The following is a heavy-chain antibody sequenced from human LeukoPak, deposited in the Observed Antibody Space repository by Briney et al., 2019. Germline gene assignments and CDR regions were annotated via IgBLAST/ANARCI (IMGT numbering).Heavy chain of an antibody. V-gene: IGHV4-59*12. J-gene: IGHJ4*02. CDR2: ISETGST. D-gene: IGHD6-6*01. CDR3: ASPRRKYTREYHFDS. Sequence: SETLALTCTVSGGSISGYDWGWMRQRPGRGLQWIGVISETGSTDYNPPLERRITMSLDNSRNQVSLRVRYATAADTAIYYCASPRRKYTREYHFDSWGQGILVSVSS. CDR1: GGSISGYD.